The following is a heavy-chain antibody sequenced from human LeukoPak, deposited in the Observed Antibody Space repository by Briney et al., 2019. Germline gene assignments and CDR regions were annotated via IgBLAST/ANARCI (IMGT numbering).Heavy chain of an antibody. J-gene: IGHJ3*02. CDR2: IYYSGST. D-gene: IGHD6-19*01. V-gene: IGHV4-31*03. CDR1: GGSISSGGYY. Sequence: SETLSLTCTVSGGSISSGGYYWSWIRQQPGKGLEWIGYIYYSGSTYYNPSLKSRITISVDTSKNQFSLKMSSVTAADTAVYYCARAPPTIAVAGSAFDIWGQGSMVTVSS. CDR3: ARAPPTIAVAGSAFDI.